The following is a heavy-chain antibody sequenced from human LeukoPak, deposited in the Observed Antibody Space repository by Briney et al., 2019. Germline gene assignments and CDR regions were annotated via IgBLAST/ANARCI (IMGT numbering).Heavy chain of an antibody. D-gene: IGHD6-19*01. CDR1: GFRFSVYE. Sequence: GGSLRLSCAVSGFRFSVYEMNWVRQAPGKGLEWVSNIGSGGAIRHYSDSVKGRFSISRDNAENSLFLQMDSLRVEDTGIYYCALLAVASDFDYWGKGALVTVSS. CDR3: ALLAVASDFDY. J-gene: IGHJ4*02. CDR2: IGSGGAIR. V-gene: IGHV3-48*03.